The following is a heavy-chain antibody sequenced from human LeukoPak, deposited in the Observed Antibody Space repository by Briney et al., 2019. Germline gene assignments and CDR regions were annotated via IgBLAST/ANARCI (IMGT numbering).Heavy chain of an antibody. CDR1: GFTISNYA. J-gene: IGHJ3*02. Sequence: GGSLRLSCGVSGFTISNYAMTWVRQAPGKGLEWVSTISLSGVSTYYADPVKGRFTISRDKSENRLYLQMNSLRAEDTAVYYCAKDSHDSSAYACDIWGQGTMVTVSS. CDR2: ISLSGVST. D-gene: IGHD3-22*01. V-gene: IGHV3-23*01. CDR3: AKDSHDSSAYACDI.